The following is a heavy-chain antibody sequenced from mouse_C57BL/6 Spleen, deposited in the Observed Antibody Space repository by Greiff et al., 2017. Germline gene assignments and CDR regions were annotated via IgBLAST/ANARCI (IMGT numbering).Heavy chain of an antibody. J-gene: IGHJ3*01. V-gene: IGHV1-49*01. Sequence: LVESGAELVRPGSSVKLSCKDSYFAFMASAMHWVKQRPGHGLEWIGSFTMYSDATEYSENFKGKATLTANTTSSTDYMELSSLTSEDSAVYYCARGYDGYYAFTYWGQGTLVTVSA. CDR1: YFAFMASA. CDR2: FTMYSDAT. D-gene: IGHD2-3*01. CDR3: ARGYDGYYAFTY.